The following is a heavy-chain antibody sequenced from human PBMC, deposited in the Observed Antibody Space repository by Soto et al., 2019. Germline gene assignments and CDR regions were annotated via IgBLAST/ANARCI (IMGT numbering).Heavy chain of an antibody. CDR3: ARDHPYYYGSGSYPLSTPDNGWFDP. CDR2: INPSGGST. Sequence: ASVKVSCKASGYTFTRYYMHWVRQAPGQGLEWMGIINPSGGSTTYAQKFQGRVTMTRDTSTSTVYMELSSLRSEDTAVYYCARDHPYYYGSGSYPLSTPDNGWFDPWGQGTLVTVSS. CDR1: GYTFTRYY. V-gene: IGHV1-46*01. D-gene: IGHD3-10*01. J-gene: IGHJ5*02.